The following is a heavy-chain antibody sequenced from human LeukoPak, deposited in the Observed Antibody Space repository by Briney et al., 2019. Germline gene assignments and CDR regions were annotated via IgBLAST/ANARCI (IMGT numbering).Heavy chain of an antibody. Sequence: ASXXVSCKASGGTFISYAISWVRQAPGQGLEWMGGIIPIFGTANYAQKFQGRVTITTDESTSTEYMELSSLRSEDTAVYYCARAYCGGDCYPPLYDYWGQGTLVTVSS. CDR3: ARAYCGGDCYPPLYDY. J-gene: IGHJ4*02. V-gene: IGHV1-69*05. CDR2: IIPIFGTA. D-gene: IGHD2-21*02. CDR1: GGTFISYA.